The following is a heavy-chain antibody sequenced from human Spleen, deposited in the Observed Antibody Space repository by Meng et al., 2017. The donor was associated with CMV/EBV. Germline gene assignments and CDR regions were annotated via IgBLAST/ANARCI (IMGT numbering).Heavy chain of an antibody. Sequence: QGQRQQWGAGLLKPSEPLSLTCAVYGGSFSGYYWSWIRQPPGKGLEWIGEINHSGSTNYNPSLKSRVTISVDTSKNQFSLKLSSVTAADTAVYYCARGLPGLAARPGRWFDPWGQGTLVTVSS. J-gene: IGHJ5*02. CDR2: INHSGST. CDR1: GGSFSGYY. D-gene: IGHD6-6*01. V-gene: IGHV4-34*01. CDR3: ARGLPGLAARPGRWFDP.